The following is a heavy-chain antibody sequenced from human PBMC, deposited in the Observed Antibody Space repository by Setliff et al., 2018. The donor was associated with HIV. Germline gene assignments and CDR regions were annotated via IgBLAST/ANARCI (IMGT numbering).Heavy chain of an antibody. V-gene: IGHV3-33*08. CDR3: AREVGRGIVSPYFDY. CDR2: ISYDGGRK. Sequence: GGSLRLSCVTSGFTFTKYGLHWVRQAPGKGLEWVAVISYDGGRKDYAESVNGRFTISRDNAKNSLYLQMNNLRAEDTAVYYCAREVGRGIVSPYFDYWGQGTRVTVSS. D-gene: IGHD1-26*01. CDR1: GFTFTKYG. J-gene: IGHJ4*02.